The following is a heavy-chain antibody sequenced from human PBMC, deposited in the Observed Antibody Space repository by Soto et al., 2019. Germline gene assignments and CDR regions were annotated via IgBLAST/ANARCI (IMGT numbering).Heavy chain of an antibody. Sequence: EVQLVESGGDLVQPGGSLRLSCAASGFSFGSSWMTWVRQAPGKGLEWVANIKKDGSKINYLDYERGRFTVSRDNAKNSLYLEMNSLRAEDTDLYYCARDVSPGSSSLYIDAFDIWGQGTMVTVSS. CDR2: IKKDGSKI. CDR1: GFSFGSSW. J-gene: IGHJ3*02. D-gene: IGHD6-13*01. CDR3: ARDVSPGSSSLYIDAFDI. V-gene: IGHV3-7*05.